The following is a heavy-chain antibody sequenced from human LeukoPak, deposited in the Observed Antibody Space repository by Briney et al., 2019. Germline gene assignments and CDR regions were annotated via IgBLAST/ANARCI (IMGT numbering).Heavy chain of an antibody. D-gene: IGHD3-10*01. Sequence: GASVKASCKASGYTFTGYYMHWVRQAPGQGLEWMGWINPNSGGTNYAQKFQGRVTMTRDTSIGTAYMELSRLRSDDTAVYYCAIWFGELSSPNWFDPWGQGTLVTVSS. J-gene: IGHJ5*02. CDR1: GYTFTGYY. V-gene: IGHV1-2*02. CDR3: AIWFGELSSPNWFDP. CDR2: INPNSGGT.